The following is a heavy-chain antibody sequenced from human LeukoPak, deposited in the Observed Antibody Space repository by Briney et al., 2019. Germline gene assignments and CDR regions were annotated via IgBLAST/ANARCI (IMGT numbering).Heavy chain of an antibody. V-gene: IGHV3-15*01. D-gene: IGHD4-17*01. J-gene: IGHJ4*02. CDR3: TTEYYGDYHY. CDR2: IKSRSAGGTI. CDR1: GFTFISAW. Sequence: GGSLRLSCAASGFTFISAWMSWVRQAPGKGLEWVGRIKSRSAGGTIDYGAPVKGRFTMSRDDSKNTVYLQMNSLKTEDTAMYYCTTEYYGDYHYWGQGTLVTVSS.